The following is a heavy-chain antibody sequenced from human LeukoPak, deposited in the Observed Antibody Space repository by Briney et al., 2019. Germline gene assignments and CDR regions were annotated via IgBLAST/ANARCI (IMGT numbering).Heavy chain of an antibody. CDR1: GYTFTSYG. CDR3: ARGYGHGELDY. CDR2: ISAYNGNT. V-gene: IGHV1-18*01. Sequence: ASVKVSCRASGYTFTSYGISWVRQAPGQGREGMGWISAYNGNTNYAQKLQGRVTMTTDTSTSTTYMELRSLRSDDTAVYYCARGYGHGELDYWGQGTLGTGSS. J-gene: IGHJ4*02. D-gene: IGHD4-17*01.